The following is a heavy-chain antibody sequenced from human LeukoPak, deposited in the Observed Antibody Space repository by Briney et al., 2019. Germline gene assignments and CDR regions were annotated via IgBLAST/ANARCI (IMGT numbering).Heavy chain of an antibody. CDR3: AKADLVLLWFGDHPGYFDY. CDR2: ITGAGGGT. D-gene: IGHD3-10*01. CDR1: GFTLSSFG. V-gene: IGHV3-23*01. Sequence: GGSLRLSCAASGFTLSSFGMTWVRLASGKRLEWVSSITGAGGGTLYADSVKGRVTISRDNSKNTLYLQMNSLRAEDTAVYYCAKADLVLLWFGDHPGYFDYWGQGTLVTVSS. J-gene: IGHJ4*02.